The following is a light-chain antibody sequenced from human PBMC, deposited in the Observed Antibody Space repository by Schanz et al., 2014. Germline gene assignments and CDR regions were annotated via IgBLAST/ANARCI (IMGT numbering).Light chain of an antibody. CDR2: GAS. Sequence: EIVMTQSPVTLSVSPGERATLSCRASQSVSTYLAWYQQKPGQAPRLLIYGASTRATGIPARFSGSGSGTEFTLTISSLQSEDFAVFYCQQYNTWLTFGGGTKVEIK. V-gene: IGKV3-15*01. CDR3: QQYNTWLT. J-gene: IGKJ4*01. CDR1: QSVSTY.